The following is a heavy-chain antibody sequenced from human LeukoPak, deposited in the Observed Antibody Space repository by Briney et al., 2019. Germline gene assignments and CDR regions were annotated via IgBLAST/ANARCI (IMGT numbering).Heavy chain of an antibody. V-gene: IGHV4-59*01. Sequence: PSETLSLTCTVSGGSISSYYWSWIRQPPGKGLEWIGYIYYSGSTNYNPSLKSRVTISVDTSKNQFSLKLSSVTAADTAVYYCARVVAALEVGAPTACFDYWGQGTLVTVSS. CDR3: ARVVAALEVGAPTACFDY. CDR2: IYYSGST. D-gene: IGHD1-26*01. CDR1: GGSISSYY. J-gene: IGHJ4*02.